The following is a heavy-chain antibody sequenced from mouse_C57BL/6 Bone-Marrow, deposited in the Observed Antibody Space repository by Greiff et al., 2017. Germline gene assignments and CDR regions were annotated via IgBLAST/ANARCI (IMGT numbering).Heavy chain of an antibody. V-gene: IGHV1-50*01. CDR2: IDPSDSYT. CDR1: GYTFTSYW. J-gene: IGHJ3*01. Sequence: QVQLQQPGAELVKPGASVKLSCKASGYTFTSYWMQWVKQRPGQGLEWIGGIDPSDSYTNYNQKFKGKATLTADTSSSTAYLQLSSLTYEDSTVYYCARGDYDVFAYWGQGTLVTVSA. CDR3: ARGDYDVFAY. D-gene: IGHD2-4*01.